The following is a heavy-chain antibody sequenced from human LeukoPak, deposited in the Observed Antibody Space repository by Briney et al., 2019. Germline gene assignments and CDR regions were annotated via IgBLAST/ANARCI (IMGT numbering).Heavy chain of an antibody. Sequence: ASVKVSCKASGYTFTSYAMNWVRQAPGQGLEWMGWINTNTGNPTYAQGFTGRFVFSLDTSVSTAYLQISSLKAEDTAVYYCASNWRIQLSKRGMDVWGQGTTVTVSS. CDR1: GYTFTSYA. D-gene: IGHD5-18*01. CDR3: ASNWRIQLSKRGMDV. J-gene: IGHJ6*02. CDR2: INTNTGNP. V-gene: IGHV7-4-1*02.